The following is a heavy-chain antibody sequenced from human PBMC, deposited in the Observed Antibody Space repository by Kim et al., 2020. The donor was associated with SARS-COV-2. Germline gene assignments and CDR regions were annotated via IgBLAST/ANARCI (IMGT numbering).Heavy chain of an antibody. CDR2: IYYSGST. J-gene: IGHJ6*03. CDR3: ARLRRGGYYYMDV. Sequence: SETLSLTCTVSGGSISSSSYYWGWIRQPPGKGLEWIRSIYYSGSTYYNPSLKSRVTISVDTSKNQFSLKLSSVTAADTAVYYCARLRRGGYYYMDVWGKG. V-gene: IGHV4-39*01. D-gene: IGHD3-16*01. CDR1: GGSISSSSYY.